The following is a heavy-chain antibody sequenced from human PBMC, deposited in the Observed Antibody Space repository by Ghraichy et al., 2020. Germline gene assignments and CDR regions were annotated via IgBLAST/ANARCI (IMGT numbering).Heavy chain of an antibody. D-gene: IGHD2-8*01. CDR3: AKDHGPEWDYMDV. J-gene: IGHJ6*03. CDR1: GFTFSTYA. Sequence: GGSLRLEGAASGFTFSTYAMHWVRQAPGKGLEWVAFIRYDGSSKYYGDSVKGRFAISRDNSKNTLYLQMNSLRAKDTAVYYCAKDHGPEWDYMDVWGKGTTVTVSS. CDR2: IRYDGSSK. V-gene: IGHV3-30*02.